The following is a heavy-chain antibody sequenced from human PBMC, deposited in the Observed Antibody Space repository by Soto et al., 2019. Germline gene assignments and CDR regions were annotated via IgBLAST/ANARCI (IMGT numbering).Heavy chain of an antibody. D-gene: IGHD2-15*01. CDR2: IIPILGIA. CDR3: ARGEYCRGGSCSRNFDY. V-gene: IGHV1-69*02. J-gene: IGHJ4*02. Sequence: ASVKVSCKASGRTFSSYTISWVRPPPRQGPDWMGRIIPILGIANYAQKFQGRVTITADKYTSTAYMELSSLRSEDMAVYYCARGEYCRGGSCSRNFDYWGQGTLVTVSS. CDR1: GRTFSSYT.